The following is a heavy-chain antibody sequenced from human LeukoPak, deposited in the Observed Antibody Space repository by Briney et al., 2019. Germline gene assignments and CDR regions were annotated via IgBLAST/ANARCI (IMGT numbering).Heavy chain of an antibody. CDR1: GYTFTGYY. Sequence: ASVKVSCKASGYTFTGYYMHWVRQAPGQGLEWMGWINPNSGGTNYAQKFQGRVTVTRDTSISTAYMELSGLRSDDTAVYYCARGGPRSGDAFDIWGQGTMVTVSS. CDR3: ARGGPRSGDAFDI. D-gene: IGHD3-10*01. V-gene: IGHV1-2*02. CDR2: INPNSGGT. J-gene: IGHJ3*02.